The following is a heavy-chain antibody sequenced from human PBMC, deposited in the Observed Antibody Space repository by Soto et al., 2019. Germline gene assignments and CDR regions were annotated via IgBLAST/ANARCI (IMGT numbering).Heavy chain of an antibody. J-gene: IGHJ4*02. CDR2: ISGSSGDV. Sequence: GGSLRLSCTASGFTFSAFYMSWIRQAPGRGLEWISYISGSSGDVNYVDSVRGRFTISRDNTKNSLYLQMNGLRAEDTAIYYCVKGARQPDFWGRGTLVTVSS. D-gene: IGHD5-18*01. V-gene: IGHV3-11*03. CDR3: VKGARQPDF. CDR1: GFTFSAFY.